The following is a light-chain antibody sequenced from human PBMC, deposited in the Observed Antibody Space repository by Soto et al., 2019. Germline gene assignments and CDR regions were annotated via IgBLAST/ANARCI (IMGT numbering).Light chain of an antibody. CDR3: QQYKT. V-gene: IGKV2-28*01. CDR2: LAS. Sequence: DIVMTQSPLSLPVTPGEPASISCRSSQSLLHSNGYNYVDWYLQKPGQSPQLLIYLASNRASGVPDRFSGSGSGTEFTLTISSLQPDDFATYYCQQYKTFGQGTKVEIK. CDR1: QSLLHSNGYNY. J-gene: IGKJ1*01.